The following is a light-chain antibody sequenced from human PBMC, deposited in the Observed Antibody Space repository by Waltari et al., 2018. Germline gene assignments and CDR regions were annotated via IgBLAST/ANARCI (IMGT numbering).Light chain of an antibody. V-gene: IGLV2-23*02. CDR2: EIT. J-gene: IGLJ1*01. Sequence: QSALTQPASVSGSPGQSVPISCSGSDTNLGAYHLVSWYQQHPGRVPKLLLYEITKRPSGISDRFSGSKSGNTASLTISGLQADDEADYYCCSYSGGGSVFGTGTTVTVL. CDR1: DTNLGAYHL. CDR3: CSYSGGGSV.